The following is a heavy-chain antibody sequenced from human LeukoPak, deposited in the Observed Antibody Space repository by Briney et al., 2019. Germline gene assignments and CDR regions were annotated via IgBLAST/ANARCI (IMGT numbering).Heavy chain of an antibody. J-gene: IGHJ5*02. CDR3: AKNGEVLSWFDP. CDR2: ISASGDRT. Sequence: GGSLRLSCAASGFTFSSYAMSWGCQAPGRGLEWVSAISASGDRTYYADSVKGRFTISRDNSKNTLYLQMNSLRAEDTAVYSCAKNGEVLSWFDPWGQGTLVTVSS. D-gene: IGHD3-10*01. CDR1: GFTFSSYA. V-gene: IGHV3-23*01.